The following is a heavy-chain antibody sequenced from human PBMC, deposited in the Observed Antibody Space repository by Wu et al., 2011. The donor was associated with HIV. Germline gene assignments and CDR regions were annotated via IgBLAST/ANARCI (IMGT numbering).Heavy chain of an antibody. J-gene: IGHJ4*02. V-gene: IGHV1-69*14. CDR1: GDTFSTYA. D-gene: IGHD1-26*01. Sequence: QVQLVQSGAEVKKPGSSVKVSCKASGDTFSTYAINWVRQAPGQGLEWMGGIIPIFDTADYAQKFQGRVTITADKSTSTAYMELSSLRSEDTAVYYCARKEGTGQVGLDYWAREVWSPSPQ. CDR3: ARKEGTGQVGLDY. CDR2: IIPIFDTA.